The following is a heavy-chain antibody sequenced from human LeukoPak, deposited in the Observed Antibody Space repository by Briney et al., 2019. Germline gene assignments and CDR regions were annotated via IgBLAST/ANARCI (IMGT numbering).Heavy chain of an antibody. CDR3: ASTVVVVAATPTRFDY. D-gene: IGHD2-15*01. J-gene: IGHJ4*02. V-gene: IGHV1-69*05. CDR1: GGTFSSYA. CDR2: IIPIFGTA. Sequence: GASVKVSCKASGGTFSSYAISWVRQAPGQGLEWMGRIIPIFGTANYAQKFQGRVTITTDESTSTAYMELSSLRSEDTAVYYCASTVVVVAATPTRFDYWGQGTLVTVSS.